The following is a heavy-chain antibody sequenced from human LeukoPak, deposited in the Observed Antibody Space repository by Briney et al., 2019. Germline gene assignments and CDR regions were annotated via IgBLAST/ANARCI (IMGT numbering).Heavy chain of an antibody. CDR2: IYPGDSDT. CDR3: ARHDSWDGGSYKPFDI. V-gene: IGHV5-51*01. CDR1: GYSFTSYW. Sequence: GESLKISCKGSGYSFTSYWIGWVRQMPGKGLEWMGIIYPGDSDTRYSPSFQGQVTISADKSISTAYLQWSSLKASDTAMYYCARHDSWDGGSYKPFDIWGQGTMVTVSS. D-gene: IGHD1-26*01. J-gene: IGHJ3*02.